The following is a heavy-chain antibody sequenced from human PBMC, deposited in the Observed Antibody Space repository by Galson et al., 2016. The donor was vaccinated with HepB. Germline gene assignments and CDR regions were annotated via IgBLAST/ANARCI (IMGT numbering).Heavy chain of an antibody. CDR2: IYSGGGT. Sequence: SLRLSCAASGFSVSNNYMTWVRQAPGKGLEWVSLIYSGGGTSFADSVKGRFTISRDNSKNTLYLRMNSLRAEDTAVYYCARGGASDASGYWGQGTLVTVSS. D-gene: IGHD2-21*02. CDR1: GFSVSNNY. J-gene: IGHJ4*02. V-gene: IGHV3-53*01. CDR3: ARGGASDASGY.